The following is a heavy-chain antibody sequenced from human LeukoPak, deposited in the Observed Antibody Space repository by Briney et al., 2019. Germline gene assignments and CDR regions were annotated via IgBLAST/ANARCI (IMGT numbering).Heavy chain of an antibody. CDR2: ISASGDRT. J-gene: IGHJ4*02. CDR3: AKDRGY. V-gene: IGHV3-23*01. CDR1: GLTFSIFP. Sequence: PGGSLRLSCAASGLTFSIFPMTWVRQAPGKGLEWVSAISASGDRTYFADSVKGRFTISRDNSKNTLYLQMDSLRAEDTAVYYCAKDRGYWGQGTLVTVSS. D-gene: IGHD5-24*01.